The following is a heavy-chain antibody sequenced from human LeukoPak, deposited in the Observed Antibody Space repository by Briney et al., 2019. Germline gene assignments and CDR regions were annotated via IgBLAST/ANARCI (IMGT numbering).Heavy chain of an antibody. D-gene: IGHD6-13*01. V-gene: IGHV3-53*01. CDR3: ARDRPNSSSWSNPIGY. CDR1: GFTVSSNY. CDR2: IYSGGST. J-gene: IGHJ4*02. Sequence: GGSLRLSGAASGFTVSSNYISWVRQAPGKGLEWVSVIYSGGSTYYADSVKGRFIISRGNSKNTLYLQMNSLRADDTAVYYCARDRPNSSSWSNPIGYWGQGTLVTVSS.